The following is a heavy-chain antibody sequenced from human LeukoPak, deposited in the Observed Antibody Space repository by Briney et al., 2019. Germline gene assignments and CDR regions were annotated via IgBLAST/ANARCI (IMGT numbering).Heavy chain of an antibody. CDR1: GYTFTSYG. Sequence: SVKVSCKASGYTFTSYGISWVRQAPGQGLEWMGRIIPIFGTANYAQKFQGRVTITTDESTSTAYMELSSLRSEDTAVYYCTMVRGAYDAFDIWGQGTMVTVSS. V-gene: IGHV1-69*05. D-gene: IGHD3-10*01. CDR3: TMVRGAYDAFDI. J-gene: IGHJ3*02. CDR2: IIPIFGTA.